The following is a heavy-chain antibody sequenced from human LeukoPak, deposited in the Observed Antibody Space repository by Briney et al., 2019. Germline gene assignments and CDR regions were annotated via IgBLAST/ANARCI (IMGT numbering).Heavy chain of an antibody. Sequence: SETLSLTCAVYGGSFSGYYWSWIRQPPGEGLEWIGEINHSGSTNYNPSPKSRVTISVDTSKNQFFLKLSSVTAADTAVYYCARGTSHSSRMDVWGQGTTVTVSS. D-gene: IGHD2-15*01. CDR3: ARGTSHSSRMDV. CDR1: GGSFSGYY. V-gene: IGHV4-34*01. CDR2: INHSGST. J-gene: IGHJ6*02.